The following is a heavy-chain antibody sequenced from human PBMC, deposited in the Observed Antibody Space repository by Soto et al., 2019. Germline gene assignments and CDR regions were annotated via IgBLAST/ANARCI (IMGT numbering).Heavy chain of an antibody. Sequence: ASVKVSCKTSGYTFTSFGVSWVLQAPGQGLEWMGWISGYNGKTKYAQSLQGRVTMTADTSTSTAYLELRGLRSDDTAVYFCARDKMIDDFGLGTYDYWGQGTTATVSS. J-gene: IGHJ4*02. CDR3: ARDKMIDDFGLGTYDY. CDR1: GYTFTSFG. V-gene: IGHV1-18*04. CDR2: ISGYNGKT. D-gene: IGHD3-10*01.